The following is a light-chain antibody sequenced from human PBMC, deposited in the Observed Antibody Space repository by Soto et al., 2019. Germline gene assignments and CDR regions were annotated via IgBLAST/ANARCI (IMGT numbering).Light chain of an antibody. CDR1: QSVSSRN. V-gene: IGKV3-20*01. CDR2: GAS. Sequence: EIVLTQSPGTLSLSPRERATLSCRASQSVSSRNLAWYQQKPGQAPRLLIYGASSRASGIPDGFSGSGSVTDFTLTINRLEPEDFAVYYCQQYSDLPYTFGQGTKLEVK. J-gene: IGKJ2*01. CDR3: QQYSDLPYT.